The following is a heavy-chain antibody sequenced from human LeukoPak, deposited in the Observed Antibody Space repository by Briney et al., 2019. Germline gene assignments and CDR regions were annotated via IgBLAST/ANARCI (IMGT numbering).Heavy chain of an antibody. Sequence: ASVKVSCKASGYTFTSYYMHWVRQAPGQGLEWMGMINPSGGSTSYAQKFQGRVTMTRDTSTSTVYMELSSLRSEDTAVYYCARQLLTGIAVAGTGYWGQGTLVTVSS. V-gene: IGHV1-46*01. D-gene: IGHD6-19*01. CDR1: GYTFTSYY. J-gene: IGHJ4*02. CDR3: ARQLLTGIAVAGTGY. CDR2: INPSGGST.